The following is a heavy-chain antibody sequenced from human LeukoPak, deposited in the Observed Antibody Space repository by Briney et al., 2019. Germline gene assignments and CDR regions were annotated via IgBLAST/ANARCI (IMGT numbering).Heavy chain of an antibody. D-gene: IGHD5-18*01. V-gene: IGHV1-18*01. CDR2: INAHNGNT. CDR3: VRDAERGYSYGSDY. CDR1: GYTFSSYG. Sequence: ASVKVSCKASGYTFSSYGITWVRQAPGQGLEWMGWINAHNGNTNYAQKLQGRVTITTDTSTSTAYMELRSLRSDDTAVYYCVRDAERGYSYGSDYWGQGTLLTVSS. J-gene: IGHJ4*02.